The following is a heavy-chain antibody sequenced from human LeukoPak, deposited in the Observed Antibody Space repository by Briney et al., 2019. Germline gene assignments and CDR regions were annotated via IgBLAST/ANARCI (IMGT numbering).Heavy chain of an antibody. CDR2: ISAYNGNT. J-gene: IGHJ4*02. Sequence: ASVKVSCKASGYTFTSYDISWVRQAPGQGLEWMGWISAYNGNTNYAQKLQGRVTMTTDTSTSTAYMELRSLRSDDTAVYYCARDRWYYDSSGYGDFDYWGQGTLVTVSS. CDR1: GYTFTSYD. D-gene: IGHD3-22*01. CDR3: ARDRWYYDSSGYGDFDY. V-gene: IGHV1-18*01.